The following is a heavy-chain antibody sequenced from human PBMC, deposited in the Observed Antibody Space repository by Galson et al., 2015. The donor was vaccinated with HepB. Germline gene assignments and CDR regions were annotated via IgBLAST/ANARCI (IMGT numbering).Heavy chain of an antibody. CDR1: GGTFSSYT. Sequence: SVKVSCKASGGTFSSYTISWVRQAPGQGLEWMGRIIPILGIANYAQKFQGRVTITADKSTSTAYMELSSLRSEDTAVYYCARDITVTTPGAPYYYYGMDVWGQGTTVTVSS. CDR2: IIPILGIA. CDR3: ARDITVTTPGAPYYYYGMDV. V-gene: IGHV1-69*04. D-gene: IGHD4-17*01. J-gene: IGHJ6*02.